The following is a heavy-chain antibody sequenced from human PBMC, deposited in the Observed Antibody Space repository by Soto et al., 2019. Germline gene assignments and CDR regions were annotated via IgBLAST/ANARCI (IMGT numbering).Heavy chain of an antibody. CDR3: TRDWEITVSTWSFGGF. CDR1: GGTFSPYT. J-gene: IGHJ4*02. Sequence: QVQLVQSXAEXKKPGSXVXXXXKXSGGTFSPYTINWVRQAPGQGLEWMGRIIPFHGVTNYAQKFQARVTITADKSTSTAYMELSGLRFEDTAMYYCTRDWEITVSTWSFGGFWGRGTLVTVSS. V-gene: IGHV1-69*08. CDR2: IIPFHGVT. D-gene: IGHD3-10*01.